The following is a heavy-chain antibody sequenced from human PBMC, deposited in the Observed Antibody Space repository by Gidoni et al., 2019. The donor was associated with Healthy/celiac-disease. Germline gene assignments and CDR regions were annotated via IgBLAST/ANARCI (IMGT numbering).Heavy chain of an antibody. Sequence: EVQLLESGGGLVQPGGSLRLSCAASGFTFSSYAMSWSRQAPGKGLAWVSAISGSGGSTSYAASVNGRFTISIDNSNNTLYLQMNSLRAEDTAVYYCAQDPPITMVRISEGYWGQGTLVTVSS. V-gene: IGHV3-23*01. D-gene: IGHD3-10*01. J-gene: IGHJ4*02. CDR2: ISGSGGST. CDR1: GFTFSSYA. CDR3: AQDPPITMVRISEGY.